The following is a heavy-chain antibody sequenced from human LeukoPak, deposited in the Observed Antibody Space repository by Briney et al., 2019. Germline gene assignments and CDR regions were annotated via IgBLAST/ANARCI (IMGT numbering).Heavy chain of an antibody. J-gene: IGHJ4*02. CDR2: ISWNSGSI. CDR3: AKDRSWRQTSAFDY. Sequence: GGSLRLSCAASGFTFDDYAMHWVRQAPGKGLEWVSGISWNSGSIGYADSVKGRFTISRDNAKNSLYLQMNSLRAEDTALYYCAKDRSWRQTSAFDYWGQGTLVTVSS. D-gene: IGHD3-3*01. V-gene: IGHV3-9*01. CDR1: GFTFDDYA.